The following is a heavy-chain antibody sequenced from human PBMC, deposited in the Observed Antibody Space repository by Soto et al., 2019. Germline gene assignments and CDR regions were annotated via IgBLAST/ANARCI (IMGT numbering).Heavy chain of an antibody. CDR3: AIIPGIAAAGGSSGFHGSAPHYYYGMDV. CDR1: GFTFSSYG. CDR2: ISYDGSNK. Sequence: QVQLVESGGGVVQPGRSLRLSCAASGFTFSSYGMHWVRQAPGKGLEWVAVISYDGSNKYYADSVKGRFTISRDNSKNTLYLQRNSLRAEDTAVYYCAIIPGIAAAGGSSGFHGSAPHYYYGMDVWGQGTTVTVSS. J-gene: IGHJ6*02. V-gene: IGHV3-30*03. D-gene: IGHD6-13*01.